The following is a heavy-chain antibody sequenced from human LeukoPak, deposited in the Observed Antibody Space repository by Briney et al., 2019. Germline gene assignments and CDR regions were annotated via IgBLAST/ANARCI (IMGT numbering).Heavy chain of an antibody. Sequence: PSETLSLTCALYGGSFTYYYWTWIRQPPGKGLEWIGEINHAGTTDYNPSLKSRVTISVDTSKKQFSLKLSSVTAADTAVYYCARDLGYCSTTSCAMAFDIWGQGTMVTVSS. CDR3: ARDLGYCSTTSCAMAFDI. J-gene: IGHJ3*02. D-gene: IGHD2-2*01. CDR1: GGSFTYYY. V-gene: IGHV4-34*01. CDR2: INHAGTT.